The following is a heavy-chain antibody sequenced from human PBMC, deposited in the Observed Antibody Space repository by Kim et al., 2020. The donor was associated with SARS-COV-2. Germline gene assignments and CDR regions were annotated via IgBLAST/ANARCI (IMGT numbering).Heavy chain of an antibody. CDR3: ARVPSSGSYPYYYYYYGMDV. D-gene: IGHD3-10*01. Sequence: ASVKVSCKASGYTFTSYDINWVRQATGQGLEWMGWMNPNSGNTGYAQKFQGRVTMTRNTSISTAYMELSSLRSEDTAVYYCARVPSSGSYPYYYYYYGMDVWGQGTTVTVSS. CDR2: MNPNSGNT. CDR1: GYTFTSYD. V-gene: IGHV1-8*01. J-gene: IGHJ6*02.